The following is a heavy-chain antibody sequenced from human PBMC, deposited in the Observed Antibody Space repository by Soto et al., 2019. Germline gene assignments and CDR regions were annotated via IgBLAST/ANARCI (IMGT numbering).Heavy chain of an antibody. CDR2: IYYSGST. J-gene: IGHJ4*02. Sequence: SETLSLTCTVSGGSISSYYWSWIRQPPGKGLEWIGYIYYSGSTYYNPSLKSRVTISVDTSKNQFSLKLSSVTAADTALYYCAGAPEMQLVSGAFDYWGQGTLVTVSS. V-gene: IGHV4-59*06. CDR1: GGSISSYY. D-gene: IGHD6-6*01. CDR3: AGAPEMQLVSGAFDY.